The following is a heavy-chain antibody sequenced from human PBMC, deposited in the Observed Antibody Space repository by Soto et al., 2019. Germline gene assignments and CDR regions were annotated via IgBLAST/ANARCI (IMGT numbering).Heavy chain of an antibody. J-gene: IGHJ4*02. D-gene: IGHD1-26*01. V-gene: IGHV4-4*07. CDR2: MSITEDT. CDR3: ARVEVAATSVADD. Sequence: PSETLSLTCTVSGASISDFYWSWIRQPAGRGLEFIGRMSITEDTYYKSSLRSRLSISIDTSKNQFSLNLTSVTAAGTAIYYCARVEVAATSVADDWGQGILVTVSS. CDR1: GASISDFY.